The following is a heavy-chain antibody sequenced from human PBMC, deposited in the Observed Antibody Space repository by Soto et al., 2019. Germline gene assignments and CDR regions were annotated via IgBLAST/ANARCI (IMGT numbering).Heavy chain of an antibody. CDR1: GDSISSYY. D-gene: IGHD6-13*01. J-gene: IGHJ5*02. CDR2: LYYGRST. V-gene: IGHV4-59*12. CDR3: ARVEVPESSSWQPFDP. Sequence: PSETLSLTCAVSGDSISSYYCMWIRQPPGRRLEWIGYLYYGRSTNYNPSLKSRVTMSVDTSTNQFSLKVTSVSAADTAVYYCARVEVPESSSWQPFDPWGQGTLVTVSS.